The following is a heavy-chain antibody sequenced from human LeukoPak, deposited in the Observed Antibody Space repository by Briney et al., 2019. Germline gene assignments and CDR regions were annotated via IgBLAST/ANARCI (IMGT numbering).Heavy chain of an antibody. Sequence: SETLSLTCAVYGGSFSGYYWSWIRQPPGKGLEWIGEINHSGSTNYNPSLKSRVTISIDTSKNQFPLKLSSVTAADTAVYYCARGLGGVTTVTKSLWERPYYYYYYMDVWGKGTTVTVSS. CDR2: INHSGST. V-gene: IGHV4-34*01. CDR1: GGSFSGYY. D-gene: IGHD4-11*01. CDR3: ARGLGGVTTVTKSLWERPYYYYYYMDV. J-gene: IGHJ6*03.